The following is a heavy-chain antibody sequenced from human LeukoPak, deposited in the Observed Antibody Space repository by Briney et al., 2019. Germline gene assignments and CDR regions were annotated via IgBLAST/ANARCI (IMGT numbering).Heavy chain of an antibody. CDR1: GGSISSSSYY. D-gene: IGHD3-22*01. V-gene: IGHV4-39*01. CDR3: ARQDSSGDRWGQDELLDWFDP. J-gene: IGHJ5*02. CDR2: IYYSGST. Sequence: PSETLSLTCTVSGGSISSSSYYWGWIRQPPGKGLEWIGSIYYSGSTYYNPSLKSRVTISVDTSKNQFSLKLSSVTAADTAVYYCARQDSSGDRWGQDELLDWFDPWGQGTLVTVSS.